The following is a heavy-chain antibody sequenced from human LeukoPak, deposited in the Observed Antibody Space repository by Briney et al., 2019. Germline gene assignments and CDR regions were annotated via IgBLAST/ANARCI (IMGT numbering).Heavy chain of an antibody. D-gene: IGHD2-8*01. CDR1: GFTFSSYS. CDR2: ISSSSSYI. V-gene: IGHV3-21*01. J-gene: IGHJ6*02. Sequence: GGSLRLSCAASGFTFSSYSMNWVRQAPGKGLEWVSPISSSSSYIYYADSVKGRFTISRDNAKNSLYLQMNSLRAEDTAVYYCARDVYALYYYYYYGMDVWGQGTTVTVSS. CDR3: ARDVYALYYYYYYGMDV.